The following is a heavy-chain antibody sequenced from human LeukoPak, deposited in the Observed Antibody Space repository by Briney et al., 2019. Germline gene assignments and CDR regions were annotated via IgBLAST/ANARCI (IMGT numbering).Heavy chain of an antibody. CDR1: GGTFRSNA. CDR3: ARGWLAETTVVTPYNY. Sequence: SVKVSCKASGGTFRSNAINWVRQAPGQGLEWMGGITPIFGTANYAQKFQGRVTITAVESMSTAYMELSSLRSEDTAVYYCARGWLAETTVVTPYNYWGQGTLVTVSS. J-gene: IGHJ4*02. V-gene: IGHV1-69*13. CDR2: ITPIFGTA. D-gene: IGHD4-23*01.